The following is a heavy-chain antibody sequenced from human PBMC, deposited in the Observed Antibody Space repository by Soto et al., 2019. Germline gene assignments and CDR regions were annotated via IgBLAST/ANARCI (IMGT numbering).Heavy chain of an antibody. J-gene: IGHJ4*02. V-gene: IGHV1-3*01. CDR1: GYTFTSYA. Sequence: QVQLVQSGAEVKKPGASVKVSCKASGYTFTSYAMHWVRQAPGQRLEWMGWINAGNGNTKYSQKFQGRVTITRDTSASTAYMELSTLRSEDTAVYYCARVTGYYAPDYWGQGTLVTVSS. D-gene: IGHD3-9*01. CDR2: INAGNGNT. CDR3: ARVTGYYAPDY.